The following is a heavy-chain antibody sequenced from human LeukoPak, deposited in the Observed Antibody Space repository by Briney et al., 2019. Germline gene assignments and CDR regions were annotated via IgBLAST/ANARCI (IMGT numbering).Heavy chain of an antibody. CDR1: GGSISSSSYY. Sequence: SETLSLTCTISGGSISSSSYYWDWIRQYPGKGLEWLGTIYYRGRTYYNASLKSRLFISVDTSNNQFSLRLSFVTAADTAVYYCARRRYYDATGYLDWGQGTLITVSS. CDR2: IYYRGRT. V-gene: IGHV4-39*01. J-gene: IGHJ1*01. CDR3: ARRRYYDATGYLD. D-gene: IGHD3-22*01.